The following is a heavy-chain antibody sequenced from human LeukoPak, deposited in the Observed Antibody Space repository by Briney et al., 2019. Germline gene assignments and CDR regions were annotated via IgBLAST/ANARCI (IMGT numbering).Heavy chain of an antibody. D-gene: IGHD3-10*01. CDR2: IIPIFGTA. J-gene: IGHJ4*02. V-gene: IGHV1-69*06. CDR1: GYTFTSYD. Sequence: SVKVSCKASGYTFTSYDISWVRQAPGQGLEWMGGIIPIFGTANYAQKFQGRVTMTEDTSTDTAYMELSSLRSEDTAVYYCATDHYYGSGTFFDYWGQGTLVTVSS. CDR3: ATDHYYGSGTFFDY.